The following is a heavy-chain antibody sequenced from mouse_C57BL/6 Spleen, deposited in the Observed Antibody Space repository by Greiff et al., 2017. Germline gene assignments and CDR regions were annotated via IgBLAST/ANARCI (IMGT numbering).Heavy chain of an antibody. Sequence: EVQGVESGGGLVKPGGSLKLSCAASGFTFSSYAMSWVRQTPEKRLEWVATISDGGSYTDYPDNVKGRYTISRDNAKNNLSLQMSHLKSEDTAMYYCAREGTQLRLRGFAYWGQGTLGTVSA. J-gene: IGHJ3*01. D-gene: IGHD3-2*02. CDR1: GFTFSSYA. V-gene: IGHV5-4*01. CDR2: ISDGGSYT. CDR3: AREGTQLRLRGFAY.